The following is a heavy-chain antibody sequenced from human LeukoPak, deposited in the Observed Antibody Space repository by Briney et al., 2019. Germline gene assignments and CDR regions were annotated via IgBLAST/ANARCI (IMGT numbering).Heavy chain of an antibody. CDR2: IYSSGNT. D-gene: IGHD6-13*01. J-gene: IGHJ5*02. CDR3: AREISIAAAGTQRTGLSWFDP. Sequence: SETLSLTCTVSGGSISSHYWTWIRQPAGKGLEWIGRIYSSGNTNYNPSLKSRVTMSLDTSKNQFSLKLSSVTAADTAVYYCAREISIAAAGTQRTGLSWFDPWGQGTLVTVSS. CDR1: GGSISSHY. V-gene: IGHV4-4*07.